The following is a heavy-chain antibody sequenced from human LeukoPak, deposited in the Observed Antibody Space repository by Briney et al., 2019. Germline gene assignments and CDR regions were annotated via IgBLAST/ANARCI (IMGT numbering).Heavy chain of an antibody. D-gene: IGHD3-3*01. CDR3: ARLVTIFGVVNYYYMDV. CDR2: INHSGST. V-gene: IGHV4-34*01. Sequence: SETLSLTCAVYGGSFSGYYWSWLRQPPGKGLEWIGEINHSGSTNYNPSLKSRVTMSVDTSKNQFSLKLSSVTVADTAVYYCARLVTIFGVVNYYYMDVWGKGTTVTVSS. CDR1: GGSFSGYY. J-gene: IGHJ6*03.